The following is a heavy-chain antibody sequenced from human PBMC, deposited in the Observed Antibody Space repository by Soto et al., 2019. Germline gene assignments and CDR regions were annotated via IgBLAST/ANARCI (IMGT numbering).Heavy chain of an antibody. CDR3: ARRYYYDSSGYYDY. CDR1: GGSISSSSYY. D-gene: IGHD3-22*01. CDR2: IYYSGST. V-gene: IGHV4-39*01. J-gene: IGHJ4*02. Sequence: WETLSLTCTVSGGSISSSSYYWGCIRQPPGKGLEWIGSIYYSGSTYYNPSLKSRVTISVDTSKNQFSLKLSSVTAADTAVYYCARRYYYDSSGYYDYWGQGTLVTVSS.